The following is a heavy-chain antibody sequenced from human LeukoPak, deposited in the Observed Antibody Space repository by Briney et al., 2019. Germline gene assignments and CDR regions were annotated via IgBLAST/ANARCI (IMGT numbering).Heavy chain of an antibody. Sequence: GESLKISCKGSGYIFANYWIGWVRQMRGKGLQWMGIIFPGDSHARYSPSFQGQVTISADKSISTAYLQWSSLKASDTAMYYCARGTYYDSSGLHWGQGTLVTVSS. CDR1: GYIFANYW. CDR2: IFPGDSHA. V-gene: IGHV5-51*01. D-gene: IGHD3-22*01. J-gene: IGHJ1*01. CDR3: ARGTYYDSSGLH.